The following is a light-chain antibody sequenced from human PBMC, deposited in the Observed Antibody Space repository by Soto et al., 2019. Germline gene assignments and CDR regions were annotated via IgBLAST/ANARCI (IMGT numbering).Light chain of an antibody. CDR2: GTS. CDR3: QQYYNWPLT. V-gene: IGKV3-15*01. CDR1: QTFNRN. Sequence: VMTQSPATLSVSPGDRATLSCRASQTFNRNVAWYQQKPGQPPRLLIYGTSTRATGIPARFSGSGSGTEFTLTISSLQSEDFAVYYCQQYYNWPLTFGQGTKV. J-gene: IGKJ1*01.